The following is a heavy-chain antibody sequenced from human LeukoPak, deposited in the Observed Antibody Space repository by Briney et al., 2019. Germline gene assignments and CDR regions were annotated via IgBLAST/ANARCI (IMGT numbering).Heavy chain of an antibody. J-gene: IGHJ4*02. CDR3: ANHLACGSTSCPSFDY. CDR1: RFTFSSYA. Sequence: GGSLRLSCAASRFTFSSYAMHWVRQAPGKGLEWVAVISYDGSNKYYADSVKGRFTISRDNSKNTLYLQMNSLRAEDTAVYYCANHLACGSTSCPSFDYWGQGTLVTVSS. CDR2: ISYDGSNK. V-gene: IGHV3-30-3*01. D-gene: IGHD2-2*01.